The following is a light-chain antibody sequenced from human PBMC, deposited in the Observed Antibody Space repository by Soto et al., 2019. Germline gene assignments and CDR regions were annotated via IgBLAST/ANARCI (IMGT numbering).Light chain of an antibody. CDR3: QQRSRWPPMYT. Sequence: EIALTQSPATLSLSPGERATLSCRASQSVSSSLAWYQQKPGQTPRLLIYDASNRATGIPARFSGSGSETDFTITISSLEPEDFAVYYCQQRSRWPPMYTFGQGTKLEIK. CDR2: DAS. CDR1: QSVSSS. J-gene: IGKJ2*01. V-gene: IGKV3-11*01.